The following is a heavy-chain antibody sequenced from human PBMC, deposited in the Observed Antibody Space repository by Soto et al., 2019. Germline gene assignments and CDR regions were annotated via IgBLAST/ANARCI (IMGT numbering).Heavy chain of an antibody. V-gene: IGHV4-4*07. J-gene: IGHJ4*02. Sequence: SETLSLTCIVSGVSVRSYTWSWVRQPANKGLEWIGRVFSSMSATYNPSLKSRVSISMDTPENRISLKLDSVTAADAGVYFCARDGMTTGDTWGPGTLVTVPQ. CDR3: ARDGMTTGDT. CDR2: VFSSMSA. D-gene: IGHD2-21*02. CDR1: GVSVRSYT.